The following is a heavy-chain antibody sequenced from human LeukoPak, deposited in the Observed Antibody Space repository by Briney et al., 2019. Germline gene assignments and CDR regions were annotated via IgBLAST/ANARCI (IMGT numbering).Heavy chain of an antibody. CDR3: ARRRWLTMVRPDAFDI. Sequence: ASVKVSCKASGYTFTSYGISWVRQAPGQGLEWMGWISAYNGNTNYAQKLQGRVTMTTDTSTSTAYMELRSLRPDDTAVYYCARRRWLTMVRPDAFDIWGQGTMVTVSS. CDR1: GYTFTSYG. J-gene: IGHJ3*02. D-gene: IGHD3-10*01. CDR2: ISAYNGNT. V-gene: IGHV1-18*01.